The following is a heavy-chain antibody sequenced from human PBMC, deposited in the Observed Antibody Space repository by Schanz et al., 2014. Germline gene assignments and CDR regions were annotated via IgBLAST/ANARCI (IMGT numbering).Heavy chain of an antibody. CDR2: ISAYTNNT. CDR3: ARDRRRYCSTASCLHDNWFDP. J-gene: IGHJ5*02. V-gene: IGHV1-18*01. Sequence: GPEVKEPGASVKVSWEASRYTFNTYGLNWGRQAPGQGLEWMGWISAYTNNTNYAQKVQGRVTMTTDTSTGTAYMELRSLRSDDTAVYYCARDRRRYCSTASCLHDNWFDPWGQGTLVIVSS. D-gene: IGHD2-2*01. CDR1: RYTFNTYG.